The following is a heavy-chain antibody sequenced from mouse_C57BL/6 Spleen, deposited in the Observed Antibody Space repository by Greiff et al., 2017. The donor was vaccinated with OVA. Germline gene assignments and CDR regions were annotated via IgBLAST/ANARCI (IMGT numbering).Heavy chain of an antibody. Sequence: QVQLQQPGAELVKPGASVKLSCKASGYTFTSYWMQWVKQRPGQGLEWIGEIDPSDSYTNYNQKFKGKATLTVDTSSSTAYMQLSSLTSEDSAVYYCARGDSNWRAWVAYWGQGTLVTVSA. CDR1: GYTFTSYW. CDR3: ARGDSNWRAWVAY. V-gene: IGHV1-50*01. J-gene: IGHJ3*01. D-gene: IGHD2-5*01. CDR2: IDPSDSYT.